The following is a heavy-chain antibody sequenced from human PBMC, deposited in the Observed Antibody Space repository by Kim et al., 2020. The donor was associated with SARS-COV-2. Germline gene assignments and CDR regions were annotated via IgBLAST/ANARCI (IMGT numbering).Heavy chain of an antibody. CDR1: GGSFSGYY. D-gene: IGHD6-19*01. J-gene: IGHJ4*02. CDR2: INHSGST. V-gene: IGHV4-34*01. Sequence: SETLSLTCAVYGGSFSGYYWSWIRQPPGKGLEWIGEINHSGSTNYNPSLKSRVTISVDTSKNQFSLKLSSVTAADTAVYYCARGLGIAVAGKDYWGQGTL. CDR3: ARGLGIAVAGKDY.